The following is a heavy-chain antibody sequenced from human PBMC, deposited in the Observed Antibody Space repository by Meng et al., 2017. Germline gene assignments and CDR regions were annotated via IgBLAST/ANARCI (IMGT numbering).Heavy chain of an antibody. Sequence: SETLSLTCTVSGYSISSGYYWGWIRQPPGKGLEWIGSIYHSGSTYYNPSLKSRVTISVDTSKNQFSLKLSSVTAADTAVYYCARQTVEMATNEPLFDYWGQGTLVTVSS. CDR3: ARQTVEMATNEPLFDY. CDR1: GYSISSGYY. V-gene: IGHV4-38-2*02. CDR2: IYHSGST. D-gene: IGHD5-24*01. J-gene: IGHJ4*02.